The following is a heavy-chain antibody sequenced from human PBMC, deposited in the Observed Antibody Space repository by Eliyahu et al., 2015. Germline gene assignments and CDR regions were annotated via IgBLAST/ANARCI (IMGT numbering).Heavy chain of an antibody. Sequence: QVQLVESGGGVVQPGRSLXLSCAASGFPFXXYGLHWVRQAPGKGLEWVTLIWHDGSNKYYADSVKGRFTISRDNSKNTLYLQMNSLRAEDTAVYYCARREYSYEAYYYYYGIDVWGQGTTVTVSS. CDR3: ARREYSYEAYYYYYGIDV. J-gene: IGHJ6*02. D-gene: IGHD5-18*01. V-gene: IGHV3-33*01. CDR2: IWHDGSNK. CDR1: GFPFXXYG.